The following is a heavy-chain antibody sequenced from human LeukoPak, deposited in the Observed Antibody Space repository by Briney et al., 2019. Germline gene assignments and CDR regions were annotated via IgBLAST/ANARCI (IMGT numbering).Heavy chain of an antibody. Sequence: PGGSLRLSCAASGFTFSSYAMSWVRQAPGKGLEWVSAISGSGGSTYYVDSVKDRFTISRDNSKNTLYLQMNNLRAEDTAVYYCAKSDCGGDCYQPLDYWGQGTLVTVSS. CDR2: ISGSGGST. J-gene: IGHJ4*02. V-gene: IGHV3-23*01. CDR1: GFTFSSYA. D-gene: IGHD2-21*02. CDR3: AKSDCGGDCYQPLDY.